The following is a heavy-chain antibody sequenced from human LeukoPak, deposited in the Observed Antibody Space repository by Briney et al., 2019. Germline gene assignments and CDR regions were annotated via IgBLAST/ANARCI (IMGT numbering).Heavy chain of an antibody. D-gene: IGHD3-22*01. CDR3: ARRGIVVPLAVRAYYYYYMDV. V-gene: IGHV4-34*01. CDR1: GFTFSSYE. J-gene: IGHJ6*03. CDR2: INHSGST. Sequence: PGGSLRLSCAASGFTFSSYEMNWVRQPPGKGLEWIGEINHSGSTNYNPSLKSRVTISVDTSKNQFSLKLSSVTAADTAVYYCARRGIVVPLAVRAYYYYYMDVWGKGTTVTISS.